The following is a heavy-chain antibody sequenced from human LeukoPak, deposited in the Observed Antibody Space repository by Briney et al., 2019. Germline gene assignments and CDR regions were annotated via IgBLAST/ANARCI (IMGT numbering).Heavy chain of an antibody. CDR2: ISNSGNTI. Sequence: PGGSLRLSCAASGFTFSSYEMNWVRQAPGKGLEWVSYISNSGNTIFYADSVKGRFTISRDNGENSLYLQMNSLRAEDTAVYYCAKDLAVVVVAADAFDYWGQGTLVTVSS. J-gene: IGHJ4*02. D-gene: IGHD2-15*01. CDR1: GFTFSSYE. V-gene: IGHV3-48*03. CDR3: AKDLAVVVVAADAFDY.